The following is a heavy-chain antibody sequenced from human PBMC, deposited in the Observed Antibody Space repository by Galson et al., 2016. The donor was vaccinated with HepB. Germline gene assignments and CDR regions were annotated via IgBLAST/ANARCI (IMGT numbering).Heavy chain of an antibody. CDR3: ARGDCGGDCYSPYFFDY. D-gene: IGHD2-21*02. CDR2: ITPSGST. J-gene: IGHJ4*02. V-gene: IGHV4-34*01. Sequence: SETLSLTCGVHGGSFSGYYWSWIRQSPGKGLEWIGDITPSGSTNYNPSLKSRVTISVDTSKNQFSLRLSSVTAADTAIYFCARGDCGGDCYSPYFFDYWGQGTLVTVSS. CDR1: GGSFSGYY.